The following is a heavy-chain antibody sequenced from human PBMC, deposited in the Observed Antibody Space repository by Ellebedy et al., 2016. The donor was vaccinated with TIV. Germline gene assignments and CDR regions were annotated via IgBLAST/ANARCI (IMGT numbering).Heavy chain of an antibody. V-gene: IGHV3-64*02. CDR1: GFTFSDYA. J-gene: IGHJ4*02. D-gene: IGHD3-10*01. CDR2: ISADGRST. Sequence: PGGSLRLSCAASGFTFSDYAMHWVRQAPGKGLESVSTISADGRSTYYADSVRGRFTTSRDNSNNTLYLQMGSLRGEDMAVYYCARRGIYLSFDYWGQGLLVTVSS. CDR3: ARRGIYLSFDY.